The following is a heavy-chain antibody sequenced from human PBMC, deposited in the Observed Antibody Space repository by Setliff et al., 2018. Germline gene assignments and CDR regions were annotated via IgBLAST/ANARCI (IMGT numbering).Heavy chain of an antibody. V-gene: IGHV4-34*01. J-gene: IGHJ4*02. CDR2: INHSGST. CDR1: GGSFSNYY. Sequence: SETLSLTCTVYGGSFSNYYWSWIRQPPGKGLEWIGEINHSGSTNYNSSLTSRATISVDTSKNQFSLNLSSVTAADTAVYFCARDNTIVGATDYWGQGTLVTVSS. CDR3: ARDNTIVGATDY. D-gene: IGHD1-26*01.